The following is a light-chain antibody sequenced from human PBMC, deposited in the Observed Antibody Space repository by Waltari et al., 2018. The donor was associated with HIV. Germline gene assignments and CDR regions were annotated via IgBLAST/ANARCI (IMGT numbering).Light chain of an antibody. CDR1: SSDIGGYNH. V-gene: IGLV2-14*01. Sequence: QSALTQPASVSGSPGQSITISCTGTSSDIGGYNHVPWYQPHPGKVPKLILYDVTIRPSGVSYRFSGSKSGNTASLTISGLQAEDEADYYCSSYTSSSTYVFGTGTKVTVL. CDR2: DVT. J-gene: IGLJ1*01. CDR3: SSYTSSSTYV.